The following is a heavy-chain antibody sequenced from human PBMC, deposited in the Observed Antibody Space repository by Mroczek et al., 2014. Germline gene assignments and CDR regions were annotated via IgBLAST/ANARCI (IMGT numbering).Heavy chain of an antibody. CDR2: IYYSGST. V-gene: IGHV4-39*01. D-gene: IGHD4-17*01. CDR3: ARPGLTTRYYYYYMDV. J-gene: IGHJ6*03. Sequence: QVQLQESGPGLVKPSETLSLTCTVSGGSISSSSYYWGWIRQPPGKGLEWIGSIYYSGSTYYNPSLKSRVTISVDTSKNQFSLKLSSVTAADTAVYYCARPGLTTRYYYYYMDVWGKGTTVTVSS. CDR1: GGSISSSSYY.